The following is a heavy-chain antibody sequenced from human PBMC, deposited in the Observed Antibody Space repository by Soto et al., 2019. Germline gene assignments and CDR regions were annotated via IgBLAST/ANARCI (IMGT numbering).Heavy chain of an antibody. Sequence: PGGSLRLSCAASGFTFSSYSMNWVRQAPGKGLEWVSSISSSSSYIYYADSVKGRFTISRDNAKNSLYLQMNSLRAEDTAVYYCARQMRSSGWPFDYWGQGTLVTV. CDR3: ARQMRSSGWPFDY. CDR2: ISSSSSYI. CDR1: GFTFSSYS. V-gene: IGHV3-21*01. D-gene: IGHD6-19*01. J-gene: IGHJ4*02.